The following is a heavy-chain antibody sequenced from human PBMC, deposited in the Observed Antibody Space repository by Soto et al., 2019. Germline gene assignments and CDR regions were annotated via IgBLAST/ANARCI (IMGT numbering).Heavy chain of an antibody. Sequence: QITLKESGPALVKPTQTLTLTCTFSGFSLSTRGVSVGWIRQPPGKAPEWLALIYCDDDKHYSPTLESRLAITKEPSKNPVVLPMTNVDPVDTATYDCAHAITYASHWFQDWFDPWGQGTLVTVSS. CDR3: AHAITYASHWFQDWFDP. CDR2: IYCDDDK. CDR1: GFSLSTRGVS. J-gene: IGHJ5*02. D-gene: IGHD3-10*01. V-gene: IGHV2-5*02.